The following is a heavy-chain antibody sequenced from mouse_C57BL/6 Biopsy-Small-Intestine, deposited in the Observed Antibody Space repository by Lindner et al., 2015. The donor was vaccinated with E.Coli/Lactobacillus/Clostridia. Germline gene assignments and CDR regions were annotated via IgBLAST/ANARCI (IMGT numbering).Heavy chain of an antibody. D-gene: IGHD2-4*01. V-gene: IGHV1-7*01. CDR3: ARLGGLRLLFAY. Sequence: VQLQESGAELAKPGASVKMSCKASGYTFTSYWMHWVKQGPGQGLEWIGYINPSSGYTEYNQKFKDKATLTADKSSSTAYMQLSSLTSEDSAVYYCARLGGLRLLFAYWGQGTLVTVSA. CDR1: GYTFTSYW. CDR2: INPSSGYT. J-gene: IGHJ3*01.